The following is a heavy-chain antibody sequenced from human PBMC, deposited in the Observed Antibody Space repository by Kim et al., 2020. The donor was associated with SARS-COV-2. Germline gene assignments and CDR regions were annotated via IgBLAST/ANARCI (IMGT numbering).Heavy chain of an antibody. CDR3: VRGGQQLVLIWFDP. CDR2: IYYSGST. J-gene: IGHJ5*02. D-gene: IGHD6-13*01. V-gene: IGHV4-30-4*01. CDR1: GGSIRSGDYY. Sequence: SETLSLTCTVSGGSIRSGDYYWSWIRQPPGKGLEWIGYIYYSGSTYYNPSLKSRVTISVDIPKNQFSLKLSSVTAADTAVYYCVRGGQQLVLIWFDPWGQGTLVTVSS.